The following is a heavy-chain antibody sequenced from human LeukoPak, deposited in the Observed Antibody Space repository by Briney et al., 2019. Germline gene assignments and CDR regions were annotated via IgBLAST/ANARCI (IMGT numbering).Heavy chain of an antibody. V-gene: IGHV4-4*09. J-gene: IGHJ6*03. CDR3: AREVRADHYYYYYMDV. CDR2: IYTSGGT. Sequence: SETLSLTCTVSGGSISSYYWSWIRQPPGKGLEWIGYIYTSGGTNYNPSLKSRVTISVDTSKNQFSLKLSSVTAADTAVYYCAREVRADHYYYYYMDVWGKGTTVTVSS. D-gene: IGHD3-10*01. CDR1: GGSISSYY.